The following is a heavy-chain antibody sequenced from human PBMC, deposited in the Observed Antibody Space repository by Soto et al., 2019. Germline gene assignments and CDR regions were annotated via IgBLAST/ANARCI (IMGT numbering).Heavy chain of an antibody. V-gene: IGHV1-2*02. CDR1: GFSFTGYY. Sequence: ASVKVSCKASGFSFTGYYIHWLRQAPGQGLQWMGWINAHSGGTEYAQKFQGRVTLTRDTSISTAYMTLSSLRSDDTAIYYCAKDLTRQLAYWLDPWGQGTQVTVSS. CDR2: INAHSGGT. J-gene: IGHJ5*02. D-gene: IGHD6-6*01. CDR3: AKDLTRQLAYWLDP.